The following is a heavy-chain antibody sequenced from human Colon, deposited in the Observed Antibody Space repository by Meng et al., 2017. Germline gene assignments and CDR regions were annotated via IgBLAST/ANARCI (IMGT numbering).Heavy chain of an antibody. CDR2: IRSRSSGGTT. D-gene: IGHD4-23*01. CDR3: ATVASDRSVRAYYFDF. V-gene: IGHV3-49*03. CDR1: GFTFSDYA. J-gene: IGHJ4*02. Sequence: GGSLRLSFTASGFTFSDYAMSWFRQAPGKGPEWIGFIRSRSSGGTTESAASVKGRFLISRDDSTSIAYLQMNSLRTEDTALYYCATVASDRSVRAYYFDFWGQGTLVTVSS.